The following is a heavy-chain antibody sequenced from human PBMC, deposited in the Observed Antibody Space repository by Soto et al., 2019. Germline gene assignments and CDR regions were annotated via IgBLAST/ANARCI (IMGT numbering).Heavy chain of an antibody. CDR2: IYTSGST. Sequence: VQLQESGPGLVKPSETLSLTCTVSGYSMTKYYWSWIRQPAGKGLEWIGRIYTSGSTKYNPSLKSRVTMSIDTSNNHFSLKLKSVTAADTAVYYCARTVGAASYFDFWGQGALVTVSS. CDR3: ARTVGAASYFDF. D-gene: IGHD1-26*01. V-gene: IGHV4-4*07. J-gene: IGHJ4*02. CDR1: GYSMTKYY.